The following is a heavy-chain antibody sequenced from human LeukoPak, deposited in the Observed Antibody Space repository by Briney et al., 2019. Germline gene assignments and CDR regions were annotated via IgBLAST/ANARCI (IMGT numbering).Heavy chain of an antibody. CDR3: AKRRGYSYGYPDY. J-gene: IGHJ4*02. V-gene: IGHV3-30*18. CDR2: ISYDGSNK. CDR1: GFTFSSYG. D-gene: IGHD5-18*01. Sequence: GGSLRLSCAASGFTFSSYGMHGVREAPGKGLEGVAVISYDGSNKYYADSVKGGFTISRDNTKNTLYLQMNSLRPEATAVYYCAKRRGYSYGYPDYWGQGTLVTVSS.